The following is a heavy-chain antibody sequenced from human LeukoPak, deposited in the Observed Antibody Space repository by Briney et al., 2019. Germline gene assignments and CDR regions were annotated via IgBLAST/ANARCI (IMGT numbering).Heavy chain of an antibody. CDR2: TYYRSKWSS. Sequence: SQTLSLTCVISGDSVSSSASWNWIRQSPSRGLEWLGRTYYRSKWSSEYATSVKSRITINADTSKNQFSLQLDSVIPEDTAVYYCARVVDSSNEWGPFDPWGQGILVTVSS. V-gene: IGHV6-1*01. J-gene: IGHJ5*02. CDR1: GDSVSSSAS. D-gene: IGHD1-26*01. CDR3: ARVVDSSNEWGPFDP.